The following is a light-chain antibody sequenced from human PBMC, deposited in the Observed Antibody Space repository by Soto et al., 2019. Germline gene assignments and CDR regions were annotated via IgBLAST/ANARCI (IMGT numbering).Light chain of an antibody. Sequence: QSVLTQPSSLSASPGASASLTCTLRSGINVGSRWIYWYQQKPGSPPRYLLRYKSDSDNHQGSGVPGRFSGSKDASANAGILLISGLQSEDEADYYCMIWPNTSVVFGGGTQLTVL. CDR3: MIWPNTSVV. CDR1: SGINVGSRW. CDR2: YKSDSDN. V-gene: IGLV5-45*02. J-gene: IGLJ2*01.